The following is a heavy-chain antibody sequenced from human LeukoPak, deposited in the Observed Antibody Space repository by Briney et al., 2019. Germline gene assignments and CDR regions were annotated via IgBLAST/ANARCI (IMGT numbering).Heavy chain of an antibody. CDR2: INHSGST. CDR3: ARAHNDYYDSSGLDY. J-gene: IGHJ4*02. D-gene: IGHD3-22*01. Sequence: SETLSLTCAVYGGSFSGYYWSWIRQPPGKGLEWIGEINHSGSTNYNPSLKSRVTISVDTSKNQFSLKLSSVTAADTAAYYCARAHNDYYDSSGLDYWGQGTLVTVSS. CDR1: GGSFSGYY. V-gene: IGHV4-34*01.